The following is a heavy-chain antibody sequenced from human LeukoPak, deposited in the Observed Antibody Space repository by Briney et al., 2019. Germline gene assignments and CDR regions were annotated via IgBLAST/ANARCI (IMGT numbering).Heavy chain of an antibody. D-gene: IGHD2-2*01. V-gene: IGHV1-69*06. CDR1: GGTFSSYA. Sequence: ASVKVSCKGSGGTFSSYAISWVRQAPGQGLEGMGGIIPIFGTANYAQKFQGRVTMTEDTSTDTAYMELSCLRSEDTAVYYCATVPYCSSTSCYPFDYWGQGTLVTVSS. J-gene: IGHJ4*02. CDR2: IIPIFGTA. CDR3: ATVPYCSSTSCYPFDY.